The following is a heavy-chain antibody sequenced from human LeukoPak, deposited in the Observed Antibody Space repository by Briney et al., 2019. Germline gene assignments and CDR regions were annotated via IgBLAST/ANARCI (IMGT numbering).Heavy chain of an antibody. V-gene: IGHV4-34*01. CDR3: AREVGYCSSTSCYVRFDY. CDR2: INHSGST. CDR1: GGSFSGYY. D-gene: IGHD2-2*01. J-gene: IGHJ4*02. Sequence: SETQSLTCAVYGGSFSGYYWSWIRQPPGKGLEWIGEINHSGSTNYNPSLKSRVTISVDTSKNQFSLKLSSVTAADTAVYYCAREVGYCSSTSCYVRFDYWGQGTLVTVSS.